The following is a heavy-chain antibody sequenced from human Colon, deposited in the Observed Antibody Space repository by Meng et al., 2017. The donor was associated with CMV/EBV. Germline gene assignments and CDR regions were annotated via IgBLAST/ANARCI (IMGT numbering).Heavy chain of an antibody. Sequence: SLKIFCAASGFTLDDYAMHWVRQAPGKGLEWVSGINWNSDRIHYADSVKGRFTISRDNAKNSLYLQMDSLRAEDAAYYYFAKARGSSTSGSDYWGQGTLVTVSS. V-gene: IGHV3-9*01. J-gene: IGHJ4*02. CDR3: AKARGSSTSGSDY. CDR2: INWNSDRI. D-gene: IGHD2-2*01. CDR1: GFTLDDYA.